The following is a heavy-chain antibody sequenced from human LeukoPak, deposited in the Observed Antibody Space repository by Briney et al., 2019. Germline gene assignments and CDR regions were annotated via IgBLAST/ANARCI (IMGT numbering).Heavy chain of an antibody. CDR2: SNPNSGGT. Sequence: ASVKVSCKASGYTFTGDYMHWVRQAPGQRLEWMGWSNPNSGGTNYAQKFQGRVTMTRDTSISTAYMELSRLRSDDTAVYSCARRGVRAIPAAHFEYWGQGTLVTVSS. CDR1: GYTFTGDY. D-gene: IGHD2-2*01. J-gene: IGHJ4*02. CDR3: ARRGVRAIPAAHFEY. V-gene: IGHV1-2*02.